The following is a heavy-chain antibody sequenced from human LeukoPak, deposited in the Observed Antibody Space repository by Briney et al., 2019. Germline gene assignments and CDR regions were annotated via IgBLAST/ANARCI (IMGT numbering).Heavy chain of an antibody. CDR1: GFTFSKYW. CDR2: INQGGSGK. D-gene: IGHD6-13*01. CDR3: ARDRRSSAGSDF. J-gene: IGHJ4*02. Sequence: GGSLRLSCAASGFTFSKYWMSWVRQAPGEGLEWVANINQGGSGKYYSDSVKGRFSISSDDAKNSLFLQMDSLRADDTAVYYCARDRRSSAGSDFWGQGTRVTVSS. V-gene: IGHV3-7*01.